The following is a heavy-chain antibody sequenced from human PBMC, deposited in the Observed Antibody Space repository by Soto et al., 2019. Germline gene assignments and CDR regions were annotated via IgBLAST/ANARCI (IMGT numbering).Heavy chain of an antibody. Sequence: QVQLVQSGAEVKKPGSSVKVSCKASGGTFSSYAISWVREAPGQGLEWMGGIIPIFGTANYAQKFQGRVTITADESTSTPYRGRGGLRSEDTAVYYCAGVGGMAAARHYYGMTSGAKGPRSPSP. CDR2: IIPIFGTA. CDR1: GGTFSSYA. J-gene: IGHJ6*02. CDR3: AGVGGMAAARHYYGMTS. D-gene: IGHD6-25*01. V-gene: IGHV1-69*19.